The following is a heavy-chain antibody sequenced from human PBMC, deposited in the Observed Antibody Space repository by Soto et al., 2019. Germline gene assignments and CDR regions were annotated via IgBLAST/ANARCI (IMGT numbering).Heavy chain of an antibody. CDR1: GGSISSSSYY. Sequence: QLQLQESGPGLVKPSETLSLTCTVSGGSISSSSYYWGWIRQPPGKGLEWIGSIYYSGSTYYNPSLKSRVTISVDTSKNQFSLKLSSVTAADTAVYYCASLPRIAVAGTIDYWGQGTLVTVSS. D-gene: IGHD6-19*01. J-gene: IGHJ4*02. CDR2: IYYSGST. CDR3: ASLPRIAVAGTIDY. V-gene: IGHV4-39*01.